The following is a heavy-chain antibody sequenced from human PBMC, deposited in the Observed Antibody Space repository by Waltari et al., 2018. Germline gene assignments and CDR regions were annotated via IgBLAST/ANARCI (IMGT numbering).Heavy chain of an antibody. Sequence: QVQLQESGPGLVKPSETLSLTCTVSGGSISSYYWSWIRQPAGKGLEWIGRIYTSGSTNYNPSLKSRVTMSVDTSKNQFSLKLSSVTAADTAVYYCARVSPLEFWSVGAFDIWGQGTMVTVSS. D-gene: IGHD3-3*01. CDR3: ARVSPLEFWSVGAFDI. CDR1: GGSISSYY. CDR2: IYTSGST. J-gene: IGHJ3*02. V-gene: IGHV4-4*07.